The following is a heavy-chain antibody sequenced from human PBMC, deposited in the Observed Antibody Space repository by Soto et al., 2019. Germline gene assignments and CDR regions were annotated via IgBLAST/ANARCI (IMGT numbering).Heavy chain of an antibody. CDR2: IDPSDSYT. CDR3: ARVAGSPTTPPYGMDV. J-gene: IGHJ6*02. V-gene: IGHV5-10-1*01. Sequence: GESLKISCKGSGYSFTSYWISWVRQMPGKGLEWMGRIDPSDSYTNYSPSFQGHVTISADKSISTAYLQWSSLKASDTAMYYCARVAGSPTTPPYGMDVWGQGTTVTVSS. D-gene: IGHD2-15*01. CDR1: GYSFTSYW.